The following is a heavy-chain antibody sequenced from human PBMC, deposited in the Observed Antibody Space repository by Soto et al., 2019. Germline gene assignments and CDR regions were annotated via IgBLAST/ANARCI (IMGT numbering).Heavy chain of an antibody. Sequence: QVQLVESGGGVVQPGRSLRLSCAASGFTFSSYGMHWVRQAPGKGLEWVAVIWYDGSNKYYADSVKGRFTISRDNSKNTLYLQMNSLRAEDTAVYYCARDGGYCRSTSCSSYYFDYWGQGTLVTVSS. CDR3: ARDGGYCRSTSCSSYYFDY. CDR2: IWYDGSNK. D-gene: IGHD2-2*01. J-gene: IGHJ4*02. CDR1: GFTFSSYG. V-gene: IGHV3-33*01.